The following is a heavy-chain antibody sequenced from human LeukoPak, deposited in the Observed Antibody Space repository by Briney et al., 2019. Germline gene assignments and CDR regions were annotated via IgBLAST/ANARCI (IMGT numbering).Heavy chain of an antibody. CDR1: VGSISIYY. D-gene: IGHD6-19*01. Sequence: SETLSLTCTVSVGSISIYYGSWIRQPAGKGLEWIGRIYTSESTNYNPSLKSRVTMSVDTSKNQFSLKLSSVTAADTAVYYCARDRGEPQWLVRDYYYYMDVWGKGTTVTVSS. V-gene: IGHV4-4*07. J-gene: IGHJ6*03. CDR3: ARDRGEPQWLVRDYYYYMDV. CDR2: IYTSEST.